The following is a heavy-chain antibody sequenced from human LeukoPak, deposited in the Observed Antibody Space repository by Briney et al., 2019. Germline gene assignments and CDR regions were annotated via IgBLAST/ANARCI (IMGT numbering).Heavy chain of an antibody. J-gene: IGHJ4*02. CDR3: ARRHGPKTEDKVTQRGGFDY. D-gene: IGHD2-21*02. V-gene: IGHV4-34*01. CDR2: INHSGST. Sequence: SETLSLTCAVYGGSLSGYYWSWIRQPPGKGLEWIGEINHSGSTNYNPSLKSRVTISVDTSKNQFSLKLSSVTAADTAVYYCARRHGPKTEDKVTQRGGFDYWGQGTLVTVSS. CDR1: GGSLSGYY.